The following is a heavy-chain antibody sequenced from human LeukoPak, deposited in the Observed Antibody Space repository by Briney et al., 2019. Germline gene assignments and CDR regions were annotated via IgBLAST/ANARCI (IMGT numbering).Heavy chain of an antibody. CDR1: GVSISSYY. J-gene: IGHJ5*02. CDR3: ASLRRFP. CDR2: INHSGST. Sequence: SETLSLTCTVSGVSISSYYWSWIRQPPGKGLEWIGEINHSGSTNYNPSLKSRVTISVDTSKNQFSLKLSSVTAADTAVYYCASLRRFPWGQGTLVTVSS. V-gene: IGHV4-34*01.